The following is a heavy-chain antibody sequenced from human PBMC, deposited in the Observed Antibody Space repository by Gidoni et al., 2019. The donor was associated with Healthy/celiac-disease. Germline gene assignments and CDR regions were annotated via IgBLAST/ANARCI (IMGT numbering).Heavy chain of an antibody. V-gene: IGHV1-2*04. J-gene: IGHJ6*02. Sequence: QVQLVQSGAEVKKPGASVKVSCKASGYTFTGYYMHWVRQAPGQGLEWMGWINPNSGGTNYAQKFQGWVTMTRDTSISTAYMELSRLRSDDTAVYYCARAEATTVRDYGMDVWGQGTTVTVSS. CDR2: INPNSGGT. CDR3: ARAEATTVRDYGMDV. D-gene: IGHD4-17*01. CDR1: GYTFTGYY.